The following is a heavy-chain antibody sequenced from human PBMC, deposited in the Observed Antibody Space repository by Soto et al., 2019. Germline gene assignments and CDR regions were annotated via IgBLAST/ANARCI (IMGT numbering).Heavy chain of an antibody. J-gene: IGHJ4*02. V-gene: IGHV4-61*03. CDR3: AGATYYDERQFDY. CDR2: ISNSGST. CDR1: GGSVSRDSYY. Sequence: QVQLRESGPGLVKPSETLSLTCTVSGGSVSRDSYYWSWILQPPGQGLEWIGYISNSGSTKYNPSLEKRVTISIDTSKNHHSMKMSSVTAADTAVYYCAGATYYDERQFDYWGQGTLVTVSS. D-gene: IGHD3-3*01.